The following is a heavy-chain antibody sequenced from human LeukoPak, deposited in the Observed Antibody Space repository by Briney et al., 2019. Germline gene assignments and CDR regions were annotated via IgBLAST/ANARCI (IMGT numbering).Heavy chain of an antibody. Sequence: GASVKVSCKASGYTFTSYYMHWVRQAPGQGLEWMGIINPSGGSTSYAQKFRGRVTMTRDTSTSTVYMELSSLRSEDTAVYYCARDDYYGSGSYYNWFDPWGQGTLVTVSS. V-gene: IGHV1-46*01. CDR3: ARDDYYGSGSYYNWFDP. D-gene: IGHD3-10*01. CDR1: GYTFTSYY. CDR2: INPSGGST. J-gene: IGHJ5*02.